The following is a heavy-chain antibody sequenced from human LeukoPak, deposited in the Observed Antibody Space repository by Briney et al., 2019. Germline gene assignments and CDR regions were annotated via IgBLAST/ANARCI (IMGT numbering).Heavy chain of an antibody. Sequence: TETLSLTCTVSGGPISSYYWSWIRQPPGKGLEWIGYIYYSGSTNYNPSLKSRVTISVDTPKNQFSLKLTSVTAADTATYYCARETSLMGYASGLGFNYWGQGILVTVSS. J-gene: IGHJ4*02. D-gene: IGHD6-19*01. V-gene: IGHV4-59*01. CDR2: IYYSGST. CDR1: GGPISSYY. CDR3: ARETSLMGYASGLGFNY.